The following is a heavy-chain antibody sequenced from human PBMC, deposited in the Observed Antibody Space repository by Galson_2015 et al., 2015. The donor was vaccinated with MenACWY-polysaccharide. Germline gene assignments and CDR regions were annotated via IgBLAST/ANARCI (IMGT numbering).Heavy chain of an antibody. CDR2: ISSSGSTI. CDR3: AGEGAYDSSGYYYGWFDP. D-gene: IGHD3-22*01. V-gene: IGHV3-11*01. Sequence: SLRLSCAASGFTFSDYYMSWIRQAPGKGLEWVSYISSSGSTIYYADSVKGRFTISRDNAKNSLYLQMNSLRAEDTAVYYCAGEGAYDSSGYYYGWFDPWGQGTLVTVSS. CDR1: GFTFSDYY. J-gene: IGHJ5*02.